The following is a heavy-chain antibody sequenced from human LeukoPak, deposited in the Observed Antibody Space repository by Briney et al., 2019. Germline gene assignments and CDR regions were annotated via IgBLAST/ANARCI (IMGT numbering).Heavy chain of an antibody. CDR3: ARIMVRGVITHFDY. V-gene: IGHV4-34*01. J-gene: IGHJ4*02. Sequence: SSETLSLTCAVYGGSFSGYYWSWIRQPPGKGLEWIGEINHSGSTNYNPSLKSRVTISVDTSKNQFSLKLSSVTAADTAVYYCARIMVRGVITHFDYWGQGTLVTVSS. D-gene: IGHD3-10*01. CDR2: INHSGST. CDR1: GGSFSGYY.